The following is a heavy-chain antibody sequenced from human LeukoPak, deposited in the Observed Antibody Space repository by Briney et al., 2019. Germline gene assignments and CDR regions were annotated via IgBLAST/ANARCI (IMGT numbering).Heavy chain of an antibody. Sequence: ASVKVSCKASGYTFTSYAMHWVRQAPGQRLEWMGWINAGNGNTKYSQKFQGRVTITRNTSASTAYMELSSLRSEDTAVYYCARASGIAVAGIQDYWGQGTLVTVSS. CDR3: ARASGIAVAGIQDY. D-gene: IGHD6-19*01. CDR2: INAGNGNT. J-gene: IGHJ4*02. V-gene: IGHV1-3*01. CDR1: GYTFTSYA.